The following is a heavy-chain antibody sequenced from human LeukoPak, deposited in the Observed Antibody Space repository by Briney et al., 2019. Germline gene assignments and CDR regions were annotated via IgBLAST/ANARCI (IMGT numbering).Heavy chain of an antibody. D-gene: IGHD1-20*01. V-gene: IGHV3-23*01. CDR3: AKDLGYNWNDGFDY. CDR2: ISGGGRST. CDR1: GFTFSTCA. Sequence: GGSLRLSCAASGFTFSTCAMSWVRQAPGKGLEWVSTISGGGRSTDYADSVKGHFTISRDNSKNTLYLQMNSLRAEDTAVYYCAKDLGYNWNDGFDYWGQGTLVTVSS. J-gene: IGHJ4*02.